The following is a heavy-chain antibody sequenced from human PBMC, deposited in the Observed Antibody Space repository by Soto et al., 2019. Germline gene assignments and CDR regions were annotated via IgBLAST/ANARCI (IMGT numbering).Heavy chain of an antibody. Sequence: SETLSLTCAVSGGSISSGGYSWSWIRQPPGKGLEWIGYIYHSGSTYYNPSLKSRVIISVDRSKNQFSLKLSSVTAADTAVYYCARDPPPPDYWGQGTLVTVSS. CDR1: GGSISSGGYS. V-gene: IGHV4-30-2*01. J-gene: IGHJ4*02. CDR2: IYHSGST. CDR3: ARDPPPPDY.